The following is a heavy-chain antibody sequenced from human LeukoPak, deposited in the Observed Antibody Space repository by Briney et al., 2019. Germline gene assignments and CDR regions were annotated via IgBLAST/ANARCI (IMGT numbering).Heavy chain of an antibody. CDR3: ARDQITHYYDSSGDYYYYYYGMDV. Sequence: SQTLSLTCAISGDSVSSNSAAWNWIRQSPSRGLEWLGRTYYRSKWYNDYAVSVKSRITINPDTSKSQFSLQLNSVTPEDTAVYYCARDQITHYYDSSGDYYYYYYGMDVWGQGTTVTVSS. CDR1: GDSVSSNSAA. CDR2: TYYRSKWYN. J-gene: IGHJ6*02. D-gene: IGHD3-22*01. V-gene: IGHV6-1*01.